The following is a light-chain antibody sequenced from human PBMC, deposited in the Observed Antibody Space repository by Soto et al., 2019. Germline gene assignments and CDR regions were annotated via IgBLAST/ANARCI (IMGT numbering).Light chain of an antibody. CDR2: WAS. Sequence: DIVMTQSPDSLAVSLGERATINCKSSQSVLYSSNHKNYLAWYQQKPGQSPKLLIYWASTRESGVPDRFSGSGSGTDFALTISSLQAEDAAIYYCQQYYSTPQTFGQGTKVEIK. CDR3: QQYYSTPQT. V-gene: IGKV4-1*01. CDR1: QSVLYSSNHKNY. J-gene: IGKJ1*01.